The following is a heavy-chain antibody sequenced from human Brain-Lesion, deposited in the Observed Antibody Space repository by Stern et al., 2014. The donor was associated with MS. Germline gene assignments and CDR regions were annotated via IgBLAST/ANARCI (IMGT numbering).Heavy chain of an antibody. V-gene: IGHV4-61*02. J-gene: IGHJ4*02. CDR1: GGSVSSGSSY. Sequence: VQLEESGPGLVKPSQTLSLTCTLSGGSVSSGSSYWSWIRQPAGKGLEWIGRIHPSGNAFYTPSLKSRVTISLDTSKTQISLKLNPVTAADTAVYYCASGYRFFESWGQGTLVTVSS. CDR2: IHPSGNA. CDR3: ASGYRFFES. D-gene: IGHD5-18*01.